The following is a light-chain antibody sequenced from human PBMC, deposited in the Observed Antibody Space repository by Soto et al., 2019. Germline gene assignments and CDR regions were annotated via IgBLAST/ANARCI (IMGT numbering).Light chain of an antibody. J-gene: IGLJ1*01. V-gene: IGLV2-8*01. CDR1: TSDIGGYNY. CDR3: SSHGGNSPYV. Sequence: QSALTQPPSASGSPGQSVAISCTGTTSDIGGYNYVSWYQQHPGKAPKLMIYEVNKRPSGVPDRFSGSKSGNTASLTVSGHQAEDEADYYCSSHGGNSPYVFGTGTKVTVL. CDR2: EVN.